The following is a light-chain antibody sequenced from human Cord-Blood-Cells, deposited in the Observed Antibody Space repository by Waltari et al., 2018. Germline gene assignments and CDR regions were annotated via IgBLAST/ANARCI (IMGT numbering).Light chain of an antibody. CDR3: QQYNNWPRT. Sequence: EIVMTQSPATLSVSPAERATLSCRASQSVSRNLAWYQQKPGQAPRRHIYGASTRATVIPARFSGSGSGTEFTLTISSMQSEDFAVYYCQQYNNWPRTFGQGTKVEIK. J-gene: IGKJ1*01. V-gene: IGKV3-15*01. CDR1: QSVSRN. CDR2: GAS.